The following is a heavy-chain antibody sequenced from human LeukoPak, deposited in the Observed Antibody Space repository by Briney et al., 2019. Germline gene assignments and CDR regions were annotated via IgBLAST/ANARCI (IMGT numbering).Heavy chain of an antibody. CDR3: ARAPDIVVVSARYNWFDP. J-gene: IGHJ5*02. D-gene: IGHD2-2*01. CDR2: ISSSSSYI. Sequence: PGGSLRLSCAASGFTFSSYSMNWVRQAPGKGLEWVSSISSSSSYIYYADSVKGRFTISRDNAKNSLYLQMNSLRAEDTAVYYCARAPDIVVVSARYNWFDPWGQGTLVTVSS. CDR1: GFTFSSYS. V-gene: IGHV3-21*01.